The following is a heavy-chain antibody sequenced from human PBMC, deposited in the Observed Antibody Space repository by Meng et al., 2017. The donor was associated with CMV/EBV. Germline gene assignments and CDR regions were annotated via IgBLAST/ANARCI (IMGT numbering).Heavy chain of an antibody. J-gene: IGHJ4*02. CDR3: ARNVRHSSSWVGSDY. CDR1: GGSFSGYY. D-gene: IGHD6-13*01. CDR2: INHSGST. Sequence: SETLSLTCAVYGGSFSGYYWSWIRQPPGKGLEWIGEINHSGSTNYNPSLKSRVTISVDTSKNQFSLKLSSVTAADTAVYYCARNVRHSSSWVGSDYWGQGTLVTVSS. V-gene: IGHV4-34*01.